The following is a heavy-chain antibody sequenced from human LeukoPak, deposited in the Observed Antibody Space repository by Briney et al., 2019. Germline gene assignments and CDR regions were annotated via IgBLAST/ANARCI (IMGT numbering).Heavy chain of an antibody. CDR1: GYTFTSYG. D-gene: IGHD2-15*01. J-gene: IGHJ6*02. CDR2: ISAYNGNT. CDR3: AREGGYCSGGSCYPSGYYGMDV. Sequence: ASVKVSCKASGYTFTSYGISWVRQAPGQGLEWMGWISAYNGNTNYAQRLQGRVTMTTDTSTSTAYMELRSLRSDDTAVYYCAREGGYCSGGSCYPSGYYGMDVWGQGTTVTVSS. V-gene: IGHV1-18*01.